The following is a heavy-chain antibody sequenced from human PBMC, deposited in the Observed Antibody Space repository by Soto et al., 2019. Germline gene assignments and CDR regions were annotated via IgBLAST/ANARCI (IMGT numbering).Heavy chain of an antibody. Sequence: GGSLRLSCAASGFTFSSYAMSWVRQAPGKGLEWVSAISGSGGSTYYADSVKGRFTISRDNSKNTLYLQMNSLRAEDTAVYYCSTIVVVPADSDYYFDYWGQGTLVTVSS. CDR3: STIVVVPADSDYYFDY. V-gene: IGHV3-23*01. J-gene: IGHJ4*02. CDR1: GFTFSSYA. CDR2: ISGSGGST. D-gene: IGHD2-2*01.